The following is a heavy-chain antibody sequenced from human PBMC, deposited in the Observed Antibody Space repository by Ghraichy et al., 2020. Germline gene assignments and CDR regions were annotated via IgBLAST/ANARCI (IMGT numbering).Heavy chain of an antibody. J-gene: IGHJ6*02. Sequence: ETLSLTCAASGFAFSTYWMHWVRQVPGQGLVWVSRINSDGSSTIYADSVKGRLTISRDNAKNTLYLQVNSLRAEDTAVYYCTRDKYYTMDVWGQGTTVIVSS. CDR3: TRDKYYTMDV. CDR1: GFAFSTYW. CDR2: INSDGSST. V-gene: IGHV3-74*01.